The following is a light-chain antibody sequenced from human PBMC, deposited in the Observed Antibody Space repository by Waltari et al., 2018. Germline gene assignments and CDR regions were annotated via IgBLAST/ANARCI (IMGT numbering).Light chain of an antibody. CDR3: CSYVGLGIYV. CDR2: EVT. Sequence: QSGLTQPASVSGSPGQSITISCTGTSSHVGNYNLVSWYQQYAGKAPKLMVYEVTKRASGVSDRFSGSKSGNTASLTISGLQSEDEADYYCCSYVGLGIYVFGTGTKVTVL. V-gene: IGLV2-23*02. CDR1: SSHVGNYNL. J-gene: IGLJ1*01.